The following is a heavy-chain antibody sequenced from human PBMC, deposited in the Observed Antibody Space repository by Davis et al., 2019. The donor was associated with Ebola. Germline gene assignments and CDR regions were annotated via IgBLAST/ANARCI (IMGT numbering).Heavy chain of an antibody. CDR3: AREGGRYYDSSGYVFDI. Sequence: ASVKVSCKASGYRFTSYYMHWVRQAPGQGLEWMGIINPINGGTSYAQNFQVRVKMTRDTSTSTVYMELSSLRSEDTAVYYCAREGGRYYDSSGYVFDIWGQGTMVKVSA. CDR1: GYRFTSYY. V-gene: IGHV1-46*01. D-gene: IGHD3-22*01. J-gene: IGHJ3*02. CDR2: INPINGGT.